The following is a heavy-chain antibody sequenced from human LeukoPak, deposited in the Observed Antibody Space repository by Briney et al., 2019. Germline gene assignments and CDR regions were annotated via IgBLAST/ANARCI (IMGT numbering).Heavy chain of an antibody. CDR2: INQDLSET. CDR1: GFTFTSYW. CDR3: ARDPSRGYNYGYGDY. D-gene: IGHD5-18*01. V-gene: IGHV3-7*01. Sequence: PGGSLRLSCAASGFTFTSYWMSWVRQAPGKGPEWVAHINQDLSETYYVDSVRGRFSIARDNAKNSVYLQMNGLRAEDTAVYYCARDPSRGYNYGYGDYWGQGTLVTVS. J-gene: IGHJ4*02.